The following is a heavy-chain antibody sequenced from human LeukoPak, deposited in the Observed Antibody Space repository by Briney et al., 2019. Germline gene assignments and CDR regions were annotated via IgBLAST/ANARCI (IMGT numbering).Heavy chain of an antibody. D-gene: IGHD6-19*01. Sequence: GGSLRLSCAASGFTFDDYAMHWVRQAPGKGLEWVSGIGWNSGSIDYADSVKGRFTISRDNSKNTLYVQMNSLRAEDTAVYYCAKRDSSGWYSFDSWGQGTLVTVSS. CDR3: AKRDSSGWYSFDS. CDR2: IGWNSGSI. CDR1: GFTFDDYA. J-gene: IGHJ4*02. V-gene: IGHV3-9*01.